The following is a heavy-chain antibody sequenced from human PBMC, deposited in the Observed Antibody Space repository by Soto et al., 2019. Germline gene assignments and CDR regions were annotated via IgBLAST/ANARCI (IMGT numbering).Heavy chain of an antibody. D-gene: IGHD3-3*01. V-gene: IGHV1-18*03. Sequence: QVQLVQSGAEVKKPGASVKVSCKASGYTFTSYGISWVRQAPGQGLEWMGWISAYNGNTNYAQKLQGRVTMTTDTSTSTAYMELRSLRSDDMAVYYCARVLLEWLLLPGFFDYWGQGTLVTVSS. CDR3: ARVLLEWLLLPGFFDY. J-gene: IGHJ4*02. CDR1: GYTFTSYG. CDR2: ISAYNGNT.